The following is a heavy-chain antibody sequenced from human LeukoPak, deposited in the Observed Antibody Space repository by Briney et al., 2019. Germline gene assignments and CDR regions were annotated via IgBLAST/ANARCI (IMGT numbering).Heavy chain of an antibody. CDR3: ARTREYSSSWYFPPFDP. D-gene: IGHD6-13*01. Sequence: VASVKVSCKASGYTFTGYYMSWVRQAPGQGLEWMGWINPNSGRTNYAQNFQGRVTMTRDPSISTAYMELNSLTSNDTAVYYCARTREYSSSWYFPPFDPWGQGTLVTVSS. CDR1: GYTFTGYY. V-gene: IGHV1-2*02. J-gene: IGHJ5*02. CDR2: INPNSGRT.